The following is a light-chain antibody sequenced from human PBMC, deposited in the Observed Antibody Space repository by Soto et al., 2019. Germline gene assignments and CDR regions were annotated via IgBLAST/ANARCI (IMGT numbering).Light chain of an antibody. CDR3: QSYDSTLSARYV. Sequence: QSALTQPASVSGSPGQSITIACTGTNRDVGSYNLVSWYQQRPGEAPKLIIFGNSNRPSGVPDRFSGSKSGTSASLAITGLQAEDEGDYYCQSYDSTLSARYVFGTGTKLTVL. CDR2: GNS. J-gene: IGLJ1*01. V-gene: IGLV2-14*01. CDR1: NRDVGSYNL.